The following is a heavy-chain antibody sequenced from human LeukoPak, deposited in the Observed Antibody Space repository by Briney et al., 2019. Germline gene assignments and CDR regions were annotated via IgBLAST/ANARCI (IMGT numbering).Heavy chain of an antibody. CDR1: GFTFSRYW. V-gene: IGHV3-74*01. J-gene: IGHJ4*02. Sequence: GGSLRLSCAASGFTFSRYWTHWVRQAPGKGLVWVSRINSDGTSTSYADSVKGRFTISRDNAKNTVYLQMNSLRAEDTAVYYCARAAAYSSGWYYFDYWGQGTLVTVSS. D-gene: IGHD6-13*01. CDR2: INSDGTST. CDR3: ARAAAYSSGWYYFDY.